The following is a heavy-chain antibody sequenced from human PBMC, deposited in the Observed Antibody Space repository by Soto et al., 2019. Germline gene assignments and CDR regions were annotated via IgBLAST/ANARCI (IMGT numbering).Heavy chain of an antibody. D-gene: IGHD3-16*01. CDR1: GGSIGSSTYY. CDR3: AEAVVGIMIFDS. Sequence: KASETLSLTCSVSGGSIGSSTYYWGWIRQPPGKGLEWIGTIYYSGSTYYNPSLKSRVTISVDTSKNQLSLKVRSVTAADTAVYYCAEAVVGIMIFDSWGQGTQVTVSS. V-gene: IGHV4-39*01. CDR2: IYYSGST. J-gene: IGHJ4*02.